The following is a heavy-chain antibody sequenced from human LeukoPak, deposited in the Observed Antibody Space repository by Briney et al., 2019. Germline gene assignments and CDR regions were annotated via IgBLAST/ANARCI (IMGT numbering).Heavy chain of an antibody. CDR2: ISGSGGNT. V-gene: IGHV3-23*01. CDR1: GFTFSTYA. D-gene: IGHD6-13*01. J-gene: IGHJ4*02. Sequence: GGSLRLSCAASGFTFSTYAMSWVRQAPGKGLEWVSGISGSGGNTYYADSVRGRFTISRDYSKNTLYLQMNSLRAEDTAVYYCAKTPVITAAGPDYWGQGTLVTVSS. CDR3: AKTPVITAAGPDY.